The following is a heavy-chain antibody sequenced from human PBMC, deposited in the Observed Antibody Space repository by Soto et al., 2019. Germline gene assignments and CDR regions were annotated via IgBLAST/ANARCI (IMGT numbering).Heavy chain of an antibody. V-gene: IGHV3-48*03. D-gene: IGHD5-18*01. CDR1: GFTFSSYE. Sequence: VGSLRLSCAASGFTFSSYEMNWVRQAPGKGLEWVSYISSSGSTIYYADSVKGRFTISRDNAKNSLYLQMSSLRAEDTAVYYCARDGDTAMETHYYYYYGMDVWGQGTTVTVSS. CDR3: ARDGDTAMETHYYYYYGMDV. J-gene: IGHJ6*02. CDR2: ISSSGSTI.